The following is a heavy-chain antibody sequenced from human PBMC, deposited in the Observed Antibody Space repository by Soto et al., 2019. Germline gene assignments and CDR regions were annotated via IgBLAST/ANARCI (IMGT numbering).Heavy chain of an antibody. V-gene: IGHV3-7*03. Sequence: GGSLRLSCAASGFTFSSYWMSWVRQAQGKGLEWVANIKQDGSEKYYVDSVKGRFTISRDNAKNSLYLQMNSLRAEDTAVYYCARVLSGSPHYGSGSYDAFDIWGQGTMVTVSS. J-gene: IGHJ3*02. CDR3: ARVLSGSPHYGSGSYDAFDI. D-gene: IGHD3-10*01. CDR2: IKQDGSEK. CDR1: GFTFSSYW.